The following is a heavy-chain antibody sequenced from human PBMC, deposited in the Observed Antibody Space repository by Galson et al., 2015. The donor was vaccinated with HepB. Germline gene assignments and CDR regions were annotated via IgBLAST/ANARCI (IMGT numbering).Heavy chain of an antibody. Sequence: SVKVSCKASGYTFTGYGISWVRQAPGQRPEWVGWISAYNGNTNYAQKFQGRVTMATDTSTSTAYMELRSLRSDDTAVYYCTREPPVGDYYYYYYMDVWGKGTTVTVSS. CDR2: ISAYNGNT. V-gene: IGHV1-18*01. CDR3: TREPPVGDYYYYYYMDV. CDR1: GYTFTGYG. D-gene: IGHD3-16*01. J-gene: IGHJ6*03.